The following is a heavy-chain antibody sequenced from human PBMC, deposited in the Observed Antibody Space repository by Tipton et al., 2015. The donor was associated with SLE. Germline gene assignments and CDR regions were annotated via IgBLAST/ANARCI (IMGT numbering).Heavy chain of an antibody. V-gene: IGHV4-61*09. D-gene: IGHD6-19*01. Sequence: TLSLTCTVSGGSVSRDDYYWSWIRQSAGKGLEWIGHIHRTGTTDYNPSLRNRVTMSVDTSKNQFSLRLTSVTAADTAVYYCARDGYSSGWDGDFDYWGQGTLVTVSS. CDR2: IHRTGTT. CDR3: ARDGYSSGWDGDFDY. CDR1: GGSVSRDDYY. J-gene: IGHJ4*02.